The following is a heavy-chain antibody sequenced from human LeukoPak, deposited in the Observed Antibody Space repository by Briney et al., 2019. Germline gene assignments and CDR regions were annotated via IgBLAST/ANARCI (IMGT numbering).Heavy chain of an antibody. Sequence: KPGGSLRLSCTASGLTFSTSGVNWVRQAPGKGLEWVASIGPTGSDRYHADSIKGRFTISRHNANNFLYLHMNSLRAEDTPVYYCATETNGRHYDYWGQGTLLTVSS. J-gene: IGHJ4*02. D-gene: IGHD1-14*01. CDR2: IGPTGSDR. CDR1: GLTFSTSG. CDR3: ATETNGRHYDY. V-gene: IGHV3-21*06.